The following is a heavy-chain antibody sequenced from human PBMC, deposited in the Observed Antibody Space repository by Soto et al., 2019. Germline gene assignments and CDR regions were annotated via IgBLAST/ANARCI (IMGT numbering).Heavy chain of an antibody. J-gene: IGHJ6*02. Sequence: QVQLVQSGAEVKKPGASVKVSCKASGYTFTSYGISWVRQAPGQGLEWMGWISAYTGNTNYAQKLQGRVTMNTDTSTSTAYMQLSSSSSDATAVYYCARVRTTAVTPYYYYGMNVWGQGTTVTVSS. CDR3: ARVRTTAVTPYYYYGMNV. V-gene: IGHV1-18*01. CDR1: GYTFTSYG. CDR2: ISAYTGNT. D-gene: IGHD4-17*01.